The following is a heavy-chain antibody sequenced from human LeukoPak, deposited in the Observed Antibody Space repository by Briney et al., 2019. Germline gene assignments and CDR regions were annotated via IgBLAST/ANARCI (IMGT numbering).Heavy chain of an antibody. V-gene: IGHV1-69*05. D-gene: IGHD5-18*01. J-gene: IGHJ4*02. Sequence: SVKVSCKASGGTFSSYAIGWVRQAPGQGLEWMGGIIPIFGTANYAQKFQGRVTITTDESTSTAYMELSSLRSEDTAVYYCAGGGRSRGQLWSRPLWDWGQGTLVTVSS. CDR2: IIPIFGTA. CDR1: GGTFSSYA. CDR3: AGGGRSRGQLWSRPLWD.